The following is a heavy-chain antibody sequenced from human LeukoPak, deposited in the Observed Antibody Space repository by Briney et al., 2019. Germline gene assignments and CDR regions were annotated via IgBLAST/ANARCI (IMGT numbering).Heavy chain of an antibody. D-gene: IGHD5/OR15-5a*01. V-gene: IGHV3-15*01. J-gene: IGHJ4*02. CDR1: GFGFSDAW. CDR3: TTEFFGSVYNN. CDR2: IKSQTHGGTT. Sequence: GGSLRLSCAGSGFGFSDAWMSWVRQAPGKRLEWVGHIKSQTHGGTTDYAAPVKGRFTISRDDSKKTLYLQMNSLQTEDTGVYHCTTEFFGSVYNNWGQGTLVTVSS.